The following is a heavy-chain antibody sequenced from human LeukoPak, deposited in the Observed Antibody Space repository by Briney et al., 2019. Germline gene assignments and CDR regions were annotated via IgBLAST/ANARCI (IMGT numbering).Heavy chain of an antibody. V-gene: IGHV3-7*01. CDR3: ARDPAWGALDY. D-gene: IGHD3-16*01. CDR2: INQDGSEI. CDR1: GFPFSKSW. Sequence: GGSLRLSCAASGFPFSKSWMSWVRQAPGKGLEWVADINQDGSEIYYVDSVRGRFTISRDDAKSSLYLQMNSLRAEDTALYLSARDPAWGALDYWGQGTLVTVSS. J-gene: IGHJ4*02.